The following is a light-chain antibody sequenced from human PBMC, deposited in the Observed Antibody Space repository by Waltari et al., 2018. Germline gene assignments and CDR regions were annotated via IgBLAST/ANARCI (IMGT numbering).Light chain of an antibody. CDR1: QSISKG. CDR3: QQYNSYRS. V-gene: IGKV1-5*03. Sequence: DIQMTQSPSTLSASVGDRVTITCRASQSISKGLAWYQQKPGKAPNLLIYKTSTLESGVPSRFSGSGSGTEFTLTIDSLQPDDFATYYCQQYNSYRSFGQGTKVEIK. CDR2: KTS. J-gene: IGKJ1*01.